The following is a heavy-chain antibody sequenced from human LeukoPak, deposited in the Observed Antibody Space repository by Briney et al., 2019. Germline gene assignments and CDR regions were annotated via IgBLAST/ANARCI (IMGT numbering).Heavy chain of an antibody. J-gene: IGHJ4*02. Sequence: GSLRLSCAASGFTFKLYWMHWVRQPPGKGLEWIGEIHHSGSTNYNPSLKSRATISVDKSKNQFSVMLTPVTAADTAVYYCARNAYYSADYWGQGTLVTVSS. CDR1: GFTFKLYW. D-gene: IGHD2/OR15-2a*01. CDR2: IHHSGST. V-gene: IGHV4-4*02. CDR3: ARNAYYSADY.